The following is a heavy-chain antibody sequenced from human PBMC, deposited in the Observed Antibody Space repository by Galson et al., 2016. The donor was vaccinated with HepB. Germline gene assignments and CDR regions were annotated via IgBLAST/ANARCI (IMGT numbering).Heavy chain of an antibody. CDR3: ARGDTSGVPFW. Sequence: SLRLSCAVSGFLVNSNYMTWVRLAPGKGLEWVAIMYSGGSKQYAGSGKGRVTISRNTSSQTLFLEVSDLRAEDTGIYYCARGDTSGVPFWWGQGTLVTVSS. V-gene: IGHV3-53*01. J-gene: IGHJ4*02. D-gene: IGHD2-8*01. CDR1: GFLVNSNY. CDR2: MYSGGSK.